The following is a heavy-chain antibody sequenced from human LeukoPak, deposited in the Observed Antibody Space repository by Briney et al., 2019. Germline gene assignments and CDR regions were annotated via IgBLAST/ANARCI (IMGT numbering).Heavy chain of an antibody. D-gene: IGHD6-13*01. J-gene: IGHJ4*02. CDR1: GFTFDDYA. CDR3: AKDIAAAGLSYFDY. Sequence: PGRSLRLSCAASGFTFDDYAMHWVRQAPGKGLEWVSGISWNSGSIGCADSVKGRFTISRDNAKNSLYLQMNSLRAEDTALYYCAKDIAAAGLSYFDYWGQGTLVTVSS. V-gene: IGHV3-9*01. CDR2: ISWNSGSI.